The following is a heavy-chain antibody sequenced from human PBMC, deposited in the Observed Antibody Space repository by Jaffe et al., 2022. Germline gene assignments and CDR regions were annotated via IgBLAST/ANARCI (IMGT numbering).Heavy chain of an antibody. J-gene: IGHJ4*02. CDR1: GGSISSSSYY. Sequence: QLQLQESGPGLVKPSETLSLTCTVSGGSISSSSYYWGWIRQPPGKGLEWIGSIYYSGSTYYNPSLKSRVTISVDTSKNQFSLKLSSVTAADTAVYYCARPTVTRFRGDDYWGQGTLVTVSS. CDR3: ARPTVTRFRGDDY. CDR2: IYYSGST. V-gene: IGHV4-39*01. D-gene: IGHD4-17*01.